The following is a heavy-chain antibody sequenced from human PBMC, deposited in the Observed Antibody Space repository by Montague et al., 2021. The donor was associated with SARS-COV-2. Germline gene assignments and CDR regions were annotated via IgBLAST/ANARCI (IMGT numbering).Heavy chain of an antibody. V-gene: IGHV4-39*01. D-gene: IGHD5-12*01. CDR1: GGSITRSYY. Sequence: SETLSLTYLVSGGSITRSYYWGWIRQSPGKGLEWIGSIYYSSSTYYNPSLKSRVTISVDTSKNQFSLKLNSVTAADSAVYYCARYSGYDLSTDYWGPGSLVTVSS. CDR2: IYYSSST. CDR3: ARYSGYDLSTDY. J-gene: IGHJ4*02.